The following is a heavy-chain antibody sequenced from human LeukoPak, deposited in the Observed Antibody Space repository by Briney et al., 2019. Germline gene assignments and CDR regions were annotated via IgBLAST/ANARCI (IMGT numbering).Heavy chain of an antibody. Sequence: PSETLSLTCTVSGGSINNYYWSWIRQPPGKGLEWIGYIHYSGSTNYNPSLKSRVTISVDTSKNQFSLKLSSVTAADTAVYYCARELSGSWFGEYLGYFDYWGQGTLVTVSS. V-gene: IGHV4-59*01. J-gene: IGHJ4*02. CDR3: ARELSGSWFGEYLGYFDY. D-gene: IGHD3-10*01. CDR2: IHYSGST. CDR1: GGSINNYY.